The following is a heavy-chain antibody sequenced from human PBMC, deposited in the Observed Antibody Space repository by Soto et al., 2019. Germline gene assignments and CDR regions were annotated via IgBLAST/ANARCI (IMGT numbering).Heavy chain of an antibody. J-gene: IGHJ5*02. V-gene: IGHV3-48*01. CDR1: GFTFSSYG. CDR3: ARDRVYSGYDMSGNWFDP. Sequence: PGGSQSLSCAASGFTFSSYGMNWVRQAPGKGLEWVSYISSSSSTIYYADSVKGRFTISRDNAKNSLYLQMNSLRAEDTAVYYCARDRVYSGYDMSGNWFDPWGQGTLVTVSS. D-gene: IGHD5-12*01. CDR2: ISSSSSTI.